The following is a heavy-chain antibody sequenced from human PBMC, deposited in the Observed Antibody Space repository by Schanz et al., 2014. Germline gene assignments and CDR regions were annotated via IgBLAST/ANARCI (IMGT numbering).Heavy chain of an antibody. CDR2: LYYTGKT. CDR3: VRHGNYEFWHGPTPQFEN. CDR1: GGSISTSSRY. V-gene: IGHV4-39*01. D-gene: IGHD3-3*01. J-gene: IGHJ4*02. Sequence: QLHLQESGPGLAKPSETLSLICSVSGGSISTSSRYWGWIRQSPGKGLEWLGSLYYTGKTHYNPPLKGKVTISLDPSKHQFPLTLPYVTAADTAVYYCVRHGNYEFWHGPTPQFENWGQGTLVTVS.